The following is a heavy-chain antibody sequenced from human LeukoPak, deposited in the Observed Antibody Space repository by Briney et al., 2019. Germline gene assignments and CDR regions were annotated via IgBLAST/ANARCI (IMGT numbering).Heavy chain of an antibody. CDR2: ISYDGSRK. CDR3: ARDLAATGTLVDY. D-gene: IGHD6-13*01. CDR1: GFTFSSYA. Sequence: GTSLRLSCAASGFTFSSYAMHWVRQAPGRGLEWVAVISYDGSRKFCADSVKGRFTISRDNSKNTLYLQMNSLRADDTAVYYCARDLAATGTLVDYWGQGTLVTVSS. J-gene: IGHJ1*01. V-gene: IGHV3-30-3*01.